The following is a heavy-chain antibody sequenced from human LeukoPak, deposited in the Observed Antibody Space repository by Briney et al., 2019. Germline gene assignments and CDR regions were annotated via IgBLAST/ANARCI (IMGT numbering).Heavy chain of an antibody. CDR1: GYTFTGYY. Sequence: GASVKVSCKASGYTFTGYYMHWVRQAPGQGLEWMGWINPNSGGTNYAQKFQGRVTMTRDTSISTAYMELSRLRSDDTAVYYCARDMGVGATTEAFDIWGQGTMVTVSS. CDR3: ARDMGVGATTEAFDI. V-gene: IGHV1-2*02. J-gene: IGHJ3*02. D-gene: IGHD1-26*01. CDR2: INPNSGGT.